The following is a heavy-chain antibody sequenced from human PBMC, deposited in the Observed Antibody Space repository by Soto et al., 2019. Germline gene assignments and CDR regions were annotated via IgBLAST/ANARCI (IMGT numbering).Heavy chain of an antibody. CDR2: ISSSSSTI. J-gene: IGHJ1*01. CDR3: ARDRDPINYDSSVFRAAEYFQY. D-gene: IGHD3-22*01. CDR1: GFTFSSYS. Sequence: PGGFLRLSCAASGFTFSSYSMNWVRQAPGKGLEWVSYISSSSSTIYYADSVKGRFTISRDNSKNTVYLQMNSLRTEDSAVYYCARDRDPINYDSSVFRAAEYFQYWGQGTLVTVSS. V-gene: IGHV3-48*01.